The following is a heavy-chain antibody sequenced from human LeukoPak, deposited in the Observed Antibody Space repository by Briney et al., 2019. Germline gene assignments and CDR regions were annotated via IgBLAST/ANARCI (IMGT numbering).Heavy chain of an antibody. Sequence: SETLSLTCAVSGGSISSSNWWSWVRQPPGQGLEWIGEIYHSGSTNYNPSLKSRVTISVDKSKSQFSLKLSSVTAADTAVYYCARDMKKRQWLAYWYFDLWGRGTLVTVSS. D-gene: IGHD6-19*01. CDR3: ARDMKKRQWLAYWYFDL. V-gene: IGHV4-4*02. CDR2: IYHSGST. J-gene: IGHJ2*01. CDR1: GGSISSSNW.